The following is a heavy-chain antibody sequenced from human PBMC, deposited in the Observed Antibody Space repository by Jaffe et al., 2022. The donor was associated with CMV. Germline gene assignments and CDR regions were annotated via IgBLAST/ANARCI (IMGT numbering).Heavy chain of an antibody. CDR2: IKQDGSEK. J-gene: IGHJ5*02. V-gene: IGHV3-7*03. CDR3: ARDANGCSSTSCYINWFDP. Sequence: EVQLVESGGGLVQPGGSLRLSCAASGFTFSSYWMSWVRQAPGKGLEWVANIKQDGSEKYYVDSVKGRFTISRDNAKNSLYLQMNSLRAEDTAVYYCARDANGCSSTSCYINWFDPWGQGTLVTVSS. D-gene: IGHD2-2*02. CDR1: GFTFSSYW.